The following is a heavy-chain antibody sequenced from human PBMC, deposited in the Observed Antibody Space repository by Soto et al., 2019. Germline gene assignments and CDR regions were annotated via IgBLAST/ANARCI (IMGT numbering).Heavy chain of an antibody. V-gene: IGHV3-30*18. CDR1: GFTFSSYG. D-gene: IGHD3-3*01. Sequence: GGSLRLSCAASGFTFSSYGMHWVRQAPGKGLEWVAVISYDGSNKYYADSVKGRFTISRDNSKNTVWLQMNSLRAEDTAVYYCAKYKLFGESGGFDYWGQGTQVTVSS. CDR3: AKYKLFGESGGFDY. CDR2: ISYDGSNK. J-gene: IGHJ4*02.